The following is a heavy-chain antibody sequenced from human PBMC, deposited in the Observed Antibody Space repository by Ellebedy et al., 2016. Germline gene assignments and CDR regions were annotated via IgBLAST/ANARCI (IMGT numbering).Heavy chain of an antibody. CDR1: GNNLTIYG. Sequence: ASVKVSCKAPGNNLTIYGISWVRQPPGQGLEWMGWISANKGNTMYPPRLQGRVTMSMDKSTSTAYMELRSLRSDDTAVYYCAEGLVRAYDFDAWGQGTLVTVSS. CDR2: ISANKGNT. V-gene: IGHV1-18*01. CDR3: AEGLVRAYDFDA. J-gene: IGHJ4*02. D-gene: IGHD4/OR15-4a*01.